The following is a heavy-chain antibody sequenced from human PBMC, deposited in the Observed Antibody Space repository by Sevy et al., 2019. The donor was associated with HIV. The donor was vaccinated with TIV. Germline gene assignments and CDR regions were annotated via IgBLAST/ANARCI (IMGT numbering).Heavy chain of an antibody. J-gene: IGHJ3*02. CDR2: IYYSGST. CDR1: GGSISSYY. V-gene: IGHV4-59*01. Sequence: SETLSLTCTVSGGSISSYYWSWIRQPPGKGLEWIGYIYYSGSTNYNPTLKSRVTRSVDTSKNQFSLKLSSVTAADTAVYYCARESYYDSSGYVNDAFDIWGQGTMVTVSS. D-gene: IGHD3-22*01. CDR3: ARESYYDSSGYVNDAFDI.